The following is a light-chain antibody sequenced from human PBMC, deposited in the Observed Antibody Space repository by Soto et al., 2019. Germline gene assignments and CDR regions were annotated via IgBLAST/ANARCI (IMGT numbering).Light chain of an antibody. CDR3: TSYTTSSTLSYV. Sequence: QSVLTQPASVSGSPGQSITIYCTGTRSDIGAYDYVSWYQQHPGRAPKLMVYEVSDRPSGVSNRFSGSKSGNSASLTISGLQAEDEADYYCTSYTTSSTLSYVFGTGTKLTVL. V-gene: IGLV2-14*01. CDR2: EVS. J-gene: IGLJ1*01. CDR1: RSDIGAYDY.